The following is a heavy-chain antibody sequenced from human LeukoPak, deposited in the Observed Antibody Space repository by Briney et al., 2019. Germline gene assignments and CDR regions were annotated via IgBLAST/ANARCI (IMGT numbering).Heavy chain of an antibody. D-gene: IGHD2-15*01. CDR2: MNPNSGNT. CDR1: GYNFTSYD. J-gene: IGHJ5*02. CDR3: ARYCSGGSCYSVAFDP. V-gene: IGHV1-8*01. Sequence: GSTVKVSCKASGYNFTSYDINRVRQATGQGLEWMGWMNPNSGNTGYAQKFQGRVTMTRNTSISTAYMELSSLRSEVTAVYYCARYCSGGSCYSVAFDPWGQGTLVTVSS.